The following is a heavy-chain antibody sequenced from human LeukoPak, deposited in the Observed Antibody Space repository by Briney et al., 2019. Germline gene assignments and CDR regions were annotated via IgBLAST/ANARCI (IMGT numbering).Heavy chain of an antibody. CDR2: INHSGST. CDR3: ARGKRQQLVRGNWFDP. V-gene: IGHV4-34*01. CDR1: GGSFSGYY. D-gene: IGHD6-13*01. Sequence: SETLSLTCAVYGGSFSGYYWSWIRQPPGKGLEWIGEINHSGSTNYNPSLKSRVTISVDTSKNQFSLKLSSVTAADTAVYYCARGKRQQLVRGNWFDPWGQGTLVTVSS. J-gene: IGHJ5*02.